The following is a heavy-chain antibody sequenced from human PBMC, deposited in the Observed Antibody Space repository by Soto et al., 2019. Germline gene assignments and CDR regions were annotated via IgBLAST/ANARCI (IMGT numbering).Heavy chain of an antibody. CDR3: ARESYDSSGYPLGDY. V-gene: IGHV3-66*01. J-gene: IGHJ4*02. CDR2: IYSGGST. CDR1: GFTVSSNY. D-gene: IGHD3-22*01. Sequence: EVQLVESGGGLVQPGGSLRLSCAASGFTVSSNYMSWVRQAPGKGLEWVSVIYSGGSTYYADSVKGRFTISRDNSKNTLYLQMNSLRAEDTAVYYCARESYDSSGYPLGDYWGQGTLVTVSS.